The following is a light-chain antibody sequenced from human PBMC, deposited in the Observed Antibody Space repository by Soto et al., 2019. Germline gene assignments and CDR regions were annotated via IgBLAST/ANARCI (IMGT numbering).Light chain of an antibody. CDR1: SSDVGGYNY. CDR3: SSYTSSSTLSYV. CDR2: DVS. V-gene: IGLV2-14*01. Sequence: QCALTQPASGTGFPGQSITITNTRTSSDVGGYNYVSWYQQHPGKAPKLMIYDVSNRPSGVSNRFSGSKSGNTASLTISGLQAEDEADYYCSSYTSSSTLSYVFGTGTKVTVL. J-gene: IGLJ1*01.